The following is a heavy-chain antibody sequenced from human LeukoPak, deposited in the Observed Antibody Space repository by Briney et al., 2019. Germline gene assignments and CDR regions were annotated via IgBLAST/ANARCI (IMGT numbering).Heavy chain of an antibody. J-gene: IGHJ4*02. V-gene: IGHV3-23*01. CDR3: AKGAPYSSGWYSDY. D-gene: IGHD6-19*01. CDR1: GGTFSSYA. CDR2: ISGSGSST. Sequence: SCKASGGTFSSYAMTWVRQAPGKGLEWVSTISGSGSSTYYAGSVKGRFTISRDNSKNTLYLQMNSLRAEDTAVYYCAKGAPYSSGWYSDYWGQGTLVTVSS.